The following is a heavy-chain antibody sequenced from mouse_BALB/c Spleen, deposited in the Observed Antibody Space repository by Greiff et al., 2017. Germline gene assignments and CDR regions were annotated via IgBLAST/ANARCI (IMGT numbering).Heavy chain of an antibody. CDR3: ARGRVDYYAMAY. V-gene: IGHV5-6-5*01. J-gene: IGHJ4*01. Sequence: DVKLVESGGGLVKPGGSLKLSCAASGFTFSSYAMSWVRQTPEKRLEWVASISSGGSTYYPDSVKGRFTISRDNARNILYLQMSSLRSEDTAMYYCARGRVDYYAMAYWGQGTSVTVSS. CDR2: ISSGGST. CDR1: GFTFSSYA.